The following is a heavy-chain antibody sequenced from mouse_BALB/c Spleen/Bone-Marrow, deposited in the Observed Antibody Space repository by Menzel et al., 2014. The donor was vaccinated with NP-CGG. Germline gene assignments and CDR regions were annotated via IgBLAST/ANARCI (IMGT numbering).Heavy chain of an antibody. V-gene: IGHV5-6*01. J-gene: IGHJ4*01. D-gene: IGHD1-3*01. CDR2: ISSGGSYT. CDR1: GFTFSNYG. CDR3: ARLTPDYAMDY. Sequence: DVHLVESGGDLVKPGGSLKLSCAASGFTFSNYGMSWVRQTPDKRLEWVATISSGGSYTYFPDSVKGRFTISRDNAKNTLYLQMNSLKSEDAAMYYCARLTPDYAMDYWGQGTSATVSS.